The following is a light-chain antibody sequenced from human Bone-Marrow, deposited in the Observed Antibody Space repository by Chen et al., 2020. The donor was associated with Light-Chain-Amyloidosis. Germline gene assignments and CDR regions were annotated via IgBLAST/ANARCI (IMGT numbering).Light chain of an antibody. CDR3: QRYGV. CDR2: GAS. Sequence: IVLTQSPGTLSLSPGERATLSCRASQSITNSLAWYQQKPGQAPRLLSYGASSRATGIPVRFSGSGSGTDFTLTINRLEPEDLAVYYCQRYGVFGGGTKVEIK. J-gene: IGKJ4*01. V-gene: IGKV3-20*01. CDR1: QSITNS.